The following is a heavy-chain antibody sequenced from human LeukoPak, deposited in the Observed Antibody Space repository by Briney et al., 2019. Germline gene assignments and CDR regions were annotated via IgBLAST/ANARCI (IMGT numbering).Heavy chain of an antibody. CDR3: ARAEYDFWSGYPSALDP. J-gene: IGHJ5*02. CDR1: GGSFSGYY. V-gene: IGHV4-34*01. Sequence: TESLSLTCAVYGGSFSGYYWSWIRQPPGKGLEWIGEINHSGSTNYNPSLKSRVTISVDTSKNQFSLKLSSVTAADTAAYYCARAEYDFWSGYPSALDPWGQGTLVTVSS. D-gene: IGHD3-3*01. CDR2: INHSGST.